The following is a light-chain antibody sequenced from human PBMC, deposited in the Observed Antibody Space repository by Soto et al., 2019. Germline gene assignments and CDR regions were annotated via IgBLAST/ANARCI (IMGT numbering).Light chain of an antibody. CDR2: EVT. CDR3: SSYANTIGVV. Sequence: QSALTQPPSASGSPGQSVTISCTGTSSDVGAYNYVSWYQQRPGKAPKLMIYEVTKRPSGVPDRFSGSKSGNTASLTVSGLQAEDEADYYCSSYANTIGVVFGGGTKLTVL. CDR1: SSDVGAYNY. V-gene: IGLV2-8*01. J-gene: IGLJ3*02.